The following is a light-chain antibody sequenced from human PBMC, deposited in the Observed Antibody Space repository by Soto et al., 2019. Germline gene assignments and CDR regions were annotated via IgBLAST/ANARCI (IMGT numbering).Light chain of an antibody. CDR3: ASYAGSDNVI. CDR2: EVS. J-gene: IGLJ2*01. CDR1: RSDIGGVNF. Sequence: QSALTQPPSASGSPGQSVTISCTGTRSDIGGVNFVSWYQQHPGKAPKLMIYEVSKRPSGVPDRFSGSKSANTASLTVSGLQTEDEADYYCASYAGSDNVIFGGGTKVTVL. V-gene: IGLV2-8*01.